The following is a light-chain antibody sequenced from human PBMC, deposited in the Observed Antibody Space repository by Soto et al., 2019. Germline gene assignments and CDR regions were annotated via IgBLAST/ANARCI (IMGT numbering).Light chain of an antibody. J-gene: IGKJ4*01. V-gene: IGKV3-20*01. CDR3: QQYGSSPPLT. CDR2: GAS. CDR1: QSVSSSY. Sequence: EFVLTQSPGTLSLSPGERATLSCRASQSVSSSYLAWYQQKPGQAPRILIYGASTSVTGIPDRFSGSGSGTDFTLTISRLEPEDFALYYCQQYGSSPPLTFGGGTKVEIK.